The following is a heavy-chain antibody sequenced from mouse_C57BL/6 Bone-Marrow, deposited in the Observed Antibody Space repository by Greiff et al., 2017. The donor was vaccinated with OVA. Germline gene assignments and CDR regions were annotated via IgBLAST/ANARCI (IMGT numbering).Heavy chain of an antibody. Sequence: QVQLQQPGAELVMPGASVKLSCKASGYTFTSSWMHWVKQRPGQGLEWIGEIDPSDSYTNYNQKFKGKSTLTVDKSSSTAYMQLSSLTSEDSAVYYCARYYDYDVDFDYWGQGTTLTVSS. CDR2: IDPSDSYT. CDR3: ARYYDYDVDFDY. D-gene: IGHD2-4*01. J-gene: IGHJ2*01. V-gene: IGHV1-69*01. CDR1: GYTFTSSW.